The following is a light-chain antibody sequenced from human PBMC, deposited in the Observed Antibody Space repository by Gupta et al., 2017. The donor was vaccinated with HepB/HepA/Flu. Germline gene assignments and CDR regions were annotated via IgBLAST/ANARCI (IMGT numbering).Light chain of an antibody. V-gene: IGLV3-1*01. Sequence: SYELTQPPSVSVSPGQTASINCSGDKLGDKYACWYQQKPGQSPVLVIYKDSKRPSATPERFSGSNSGNTATLTISGTQAMDEDDYYCQAWDSSHVVFGGGTKLTVL. CDR3: QAWDSSHVV. CDR1: KLGDKY. CDR2: KDS. J-gene: IGLJ2*01.